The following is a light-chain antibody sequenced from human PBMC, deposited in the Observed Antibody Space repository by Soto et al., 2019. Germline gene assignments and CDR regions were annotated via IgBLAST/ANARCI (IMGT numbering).Light chain of an antibody. CDR1: QSISVW. CDR3: QQYNSYSPT. J-gene: IGKJ1*01. Sequence: DIQMTQSPSPLSASVGDRVTITCLASQSISVWLAWYQQKAGKAPNLMIYKASRLESGVPSRFSGSGSETEFTLTISGLQPGDSATYYCQQYNSYSPTFGQGTKVDI. V-gene: IGKV1-5*03. CDR2: KAS.